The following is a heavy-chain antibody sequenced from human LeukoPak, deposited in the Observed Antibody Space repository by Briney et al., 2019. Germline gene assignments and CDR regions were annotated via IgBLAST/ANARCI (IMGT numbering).Heavy chain of an antibody. V-gene: IGHV3-21*01. J-gene: IGHJ4*02. D-gene: IGHD3-10*01. CDR2: ISMTSSYI. CDR1: GFTFHSHS. Sequence: GGSLRLSCAASGFTFHSHSMNWVRQAPGKGLEWVSSISMTSSYIYYADSVKGRFTISRDNAKNSLYLHMNSLRAEDTAVYYCARDRGGGLGIDYWGQGTLVTVSS. CDR3: ARDRGGGLGIDY.